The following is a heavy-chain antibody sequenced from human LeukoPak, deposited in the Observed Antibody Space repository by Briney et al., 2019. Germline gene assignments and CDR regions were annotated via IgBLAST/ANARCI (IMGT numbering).Heavy chain of an antibody. D-gene: IGHD3-10*01. CDR3: ARSYYGSGSYPLDY. J-gene: IGHJ4*02. V-gene: IGHV4-59*01. CDR2: IYYSGST. CDR1: GGSISSYY. Sequence: PSETLSLTCTVSGGSISSYYWSWIRQPSGKGLEWIGYIYYSGSTNYNPSLKSRVTISVDASKNQFSLKLSSVTAADTAVYYCARSYYGSGSYPLDYWGQGTLVTVSS.